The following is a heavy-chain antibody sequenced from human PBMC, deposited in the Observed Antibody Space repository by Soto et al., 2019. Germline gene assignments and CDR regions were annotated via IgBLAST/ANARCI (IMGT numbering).Heavy chain of an antibody. CDR2: ISNNGAHT. Sequence: EAQLVESGGGLVQPGGSLRLSCAASGFTFSNYEMHWVRQAPGKGLEYVSGISNNGAHTDYAKSVKCRFTISRDNSENTLYLQMGRLRAEDMALYYCARRGYGSRWPNVYMDVWGKGTTVTVSS. CDR1: GFTFSNYE. J-gene: IGHJ6*03. D-gene: IGHD6-13*01. CDR3: ARRGYGSRWPNVYMDV. V-gene: IGHV3-64*01.